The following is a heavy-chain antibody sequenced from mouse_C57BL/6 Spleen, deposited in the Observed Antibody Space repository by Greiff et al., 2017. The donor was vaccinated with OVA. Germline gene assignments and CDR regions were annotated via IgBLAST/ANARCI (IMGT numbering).Heavy chain of an antibody. Sequence: QVQLKESGPELVKPGASVKISCKASGYAFSSSWMNWVEQRPGKGLEWIGRIYPGDGDTNYNGKFKGKATLTADKSSSTAYMQLSSLTSEDAAVYFCARLCSWFAYWGQGTLVTVSA. CDR1: GYAFSSSW. CDR3: ARLCSWFAY. V-gene: IGHV1-82*01. CDR2: IYPGDGDT. J-gene: IGHJ3*01.